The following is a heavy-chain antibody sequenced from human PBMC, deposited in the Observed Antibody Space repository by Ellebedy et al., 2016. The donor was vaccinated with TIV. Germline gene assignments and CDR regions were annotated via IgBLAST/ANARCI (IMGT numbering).Heavy chain of an antibody. CDR2: ISGSGGST. D-gene: IGHD2-8*01. V-gene: IGHV3-23*01. Sequence: GESLKISXAASGFTFSSYAMSWVRQAPGKGLEWVSAISGSGGSTYYADSVKGRFTISRDNSKNTLYLQMNSLRAEDTAVYYCARDLYPNGAVDYWGQGTLVTVSS. CDR1: GFTFSSYA. J-gene: IGHJ4*02. CDR3: ARDLYPNGAVDY.